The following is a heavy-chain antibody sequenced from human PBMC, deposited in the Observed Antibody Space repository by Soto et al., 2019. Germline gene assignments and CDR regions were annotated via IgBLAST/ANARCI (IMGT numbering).Heavy chain of an antibody. CDR3: AKTPGLITVITSFDP. CDR1: GGTPNTCG. D-gene: IGHD3-16*01. V-gene: IGHV3-23*01. Sequence: GGELRHPCGGSGGTPNTCGLDGVRQAPGKGLEWVSAISGSGASTYDADSVKGRFTISRDNSNNTFYLQMNSLRAEDTAVYYCAKTPGLITVITSFDPWGQGT. J-gene: IGHJ5*02. CDR2: ISGSGAST.